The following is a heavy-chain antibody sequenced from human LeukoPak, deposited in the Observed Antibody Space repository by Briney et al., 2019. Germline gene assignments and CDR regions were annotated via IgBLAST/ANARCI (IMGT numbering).Heavy chain of an antibody. CDR1: GFTFSSYW. CDR2: IKQDGSEK. J-gene: IGHJ4*02. Sequence: HPGGSLGLSCAASGFTFSSYWMSWVRQAPGKGLEWVANIKQDGSEKYYVDSVKGRFTISRDNAKNSLYLQMSSLRVEDTAVYYCVSGASVGYYWGQGTLVTVSS. V-gene: IGHV3-7*01. CDR3: VSGASVGYY. D-gene: IGHD4/OR15-4a*01.